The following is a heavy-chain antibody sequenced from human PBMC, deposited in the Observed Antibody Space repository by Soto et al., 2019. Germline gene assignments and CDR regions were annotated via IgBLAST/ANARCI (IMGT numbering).Heavy chain of an antibody. Sequence: PSLTCTVSGGSISSGGYYWSWIRQHPGKGLEWIGYIYYSGSTYYNPSLKSRVTISVDTSKNQFSLKLSSVTAADTAVYYCARVLYYDILTGPSPGGYYYYMDVWGKGTTVTVS. CDR1: GGSISSGGYY. D-gene: IGHD3-9*01. CDR3: ARVLYYDILTGPSPGGYYYYMDV. J-gene: IGHJ6*03. CDR2: IYYSGST. V-gene: IGHV4-31*03.